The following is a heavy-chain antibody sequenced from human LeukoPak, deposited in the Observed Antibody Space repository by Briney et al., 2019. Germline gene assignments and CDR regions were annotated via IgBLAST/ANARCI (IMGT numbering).Heavy chain of an antibody. V-gene: IGHV4-4*07. CDR2: IYSSGST. D-gene: IGHD3-10*01. CDR3: ARDSGTTGEVKFDP. CDR1: GVSISRYY. Sequence: SETLSLTCTVSGVSISRYYWSWIRQPAGKGLEWIGRIYSSGSTTYNPSLKSRVTMSIDTSKNQFSLKLSFVTAADTAVYYCARDSGTTGEVKFDPWGQGTLVTVSS. J-gene: IGHJ5*02.